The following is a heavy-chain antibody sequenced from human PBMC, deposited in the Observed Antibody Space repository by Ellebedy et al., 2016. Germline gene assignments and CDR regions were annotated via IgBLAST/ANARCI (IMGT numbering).Heavy chain of an antibody. D-gene: IGHD3-10*01. V-gene: IGHV3-21*01. CDR2: ISSSSSYI. CDR3: ARADYYGSGGAYYGMDV. Sequence: GGSLRLXXAASGFTFSSYSMNWVRQAPGKGLEWVSSISSSSSYIYYADSVKGRFTISRDNAKNSLYLQMNSLRAEDTAVYYCARADYYGSGGAYYGMDVWGQGTTVTVSS. J-gene: IGHJ6*02. CDR1: GFTFSSYS.